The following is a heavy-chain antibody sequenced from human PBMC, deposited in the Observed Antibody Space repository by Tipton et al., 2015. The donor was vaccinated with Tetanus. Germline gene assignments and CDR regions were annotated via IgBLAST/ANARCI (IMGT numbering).Heavy chain of an antibody. CDR1: GGSISRYY. CDR2: IDYNGST. CDR3: AREDYFDISAFDI. D-gene: IGHD2/OR15-2a*01. J-gene: IGHJ3*02. Sequence: TLSLTCTISGGSISRYYWAWIRQTPGKGLEWIGYIDYNGSTKYNSSLRSRVTLSLDTSKNQISMRLTSVTAADTAVYYCAREDYFDISAFDIWGQGTMVTVSS. V-gene: IGHV4-59*01.